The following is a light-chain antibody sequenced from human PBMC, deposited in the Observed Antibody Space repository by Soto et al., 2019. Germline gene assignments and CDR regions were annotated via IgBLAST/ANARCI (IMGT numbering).Light chain of an antibody. CDR3: CSYTSSSTPWV. CDR1: SSDVGGYNY. J-gene: IGLJ1*01. Sequence: QSVLTQPASVSGSPGQSITISCTGTSSDVGGYNYVSWYQQHPGKAPKLMMYDVSDRPSGVSNRFSGSKSGNTASLTISGLQAEDEADYYCCSYTSSSTPWVFGTGTKVTVL. CDR2: DVS. V-gene: IGLV2-14*03.